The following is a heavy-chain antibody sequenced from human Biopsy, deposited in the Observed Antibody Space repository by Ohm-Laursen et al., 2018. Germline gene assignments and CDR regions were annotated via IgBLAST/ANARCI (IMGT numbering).Heavy chain of an antibody. D-gene: IGHD3-16*01. CDR2: LYSAGNT. CDR3: AGAMSIGAD. V-gene: IGHV3-66*01. J-gene: IGHJ4*02. CDR1: GFIFSTYT. Sequence: SLRLSCTASGFIFSTYTMNWVRQAPGKGLEWLSLLYSAGNTYYADSVKGRFTISRDNAKNTLYLQMNSLTAEDTAVYYCAGAMSIGADWGQGTLVTVSS.